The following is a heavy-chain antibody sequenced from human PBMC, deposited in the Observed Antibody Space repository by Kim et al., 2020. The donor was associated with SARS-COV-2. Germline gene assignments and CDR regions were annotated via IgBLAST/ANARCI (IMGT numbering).Heavy chain of an antibody. CDR3: AKGDDVLRYFDWLLPPSNVVFGY. CDR2: ISGSGGST. Sequence: GGSLRLSCAASGFTFSSYAMSWVRQAPGKGLEWVSAISGSGGSTYYADSVKGRFTISRDNSKNTLYLQMNSLRAEDTAVYYCAKGDDVLRYFDWLLPPSNVVFGYWGQGTLVTVSS. V-gene: IGHV3-23*01. J-gene: IGHJ4*02. CDR1: GFTFSSYA. D-gene: IGHD3-9*01.